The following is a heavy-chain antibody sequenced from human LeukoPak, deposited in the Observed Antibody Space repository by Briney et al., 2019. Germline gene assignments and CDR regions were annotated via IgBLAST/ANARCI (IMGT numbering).Heavy chain of an antibody. D-gene: IGHD3-10*01. Sequence: PGGSLRLSCAASGFTFSSYAMHWVRQAPGKGLEWVAVISYDGSNKYYADSVRGRFTISRDNSKNTLYLQMNSLRAEDTAVYYCARDQSSSGSSPGYWGQGTLVTVSS. CDR3: ARDQSSSGSSPGY. CDR2: ISYDGSNK. CDR1: GFTFSSYA. V-gene: IGHV3-30-3*01. J-gene: IGHJ4*02.